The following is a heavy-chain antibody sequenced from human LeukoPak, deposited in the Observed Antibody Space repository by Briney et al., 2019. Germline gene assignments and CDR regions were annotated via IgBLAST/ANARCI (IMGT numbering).Heavy chain of an antibody. CDR1: GSTFSRFW. Sequence: GRSLRLSCAASGSTFSRFWMSWVRQAPGKGLEWVANIKEDGSEKYYVDSVKGRFTLSRDNPKNSLYLQMIRLRAEDTAVYDCARLLYGVRALDYWGQGTLVTVSS. CDR2: IKEDGSEK. CDR3: ARLLYGVRALDY. D-gene: IGHD4/OR15-4a*01. V-gene: IGHV3-7*05. J-gene: IGHJ4*02.